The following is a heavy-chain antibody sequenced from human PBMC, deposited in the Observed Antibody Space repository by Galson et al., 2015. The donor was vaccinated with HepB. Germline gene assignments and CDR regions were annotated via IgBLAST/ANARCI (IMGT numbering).Heavy chain of an antibody. V-gene: IGHV3-23*01. CDR2: ISGSGGST. CDR1: GFTFSSYA. J-gene: IGHJ4*02. D-gene: IGHD6-6*01. Sequence: SLRLSCAASGFTFSSYAMSWVRQAPGKGLEWVSAISGSGGSTYYADSVKGRFTISRDNSKNTLYLQMNSLRAEDTAVCYCAKGISRYSSSPDPFDYWGQGTLVTVSS. CDR3: AKGISRYSSSPDPFDY.